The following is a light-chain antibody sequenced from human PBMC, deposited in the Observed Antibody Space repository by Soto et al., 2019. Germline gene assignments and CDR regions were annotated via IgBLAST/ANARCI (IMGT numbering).Light chain of an antibody. J-gene: IGLJ2*01. V-gene: IGLV4-69*01. CDR3: QTWGTGIP. CDR1: SGHSSYT. CDR2: VNSDGSH. Sequence: QLVLTQSPSVAASLGASVKLTCTLSSGHSSYTIAWHQQQPEKGPRFLMKVNSDGSHNKGDGIPDRFSGSSSGAERYLTISGLQSEDEADYYCQTWGTGIPFGGGTKLTVL.